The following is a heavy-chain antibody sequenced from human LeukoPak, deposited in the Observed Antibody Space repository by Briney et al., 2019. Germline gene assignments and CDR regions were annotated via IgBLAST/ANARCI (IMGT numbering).Heavy chain of an antibody. CDR1: GGSISSYY. Sequence: SETLSLTCTVSGGSISSYYWSWIRQPPGKGLEWIGYIYCSGSTNYNPSLKSRVTISVDTSKNQFSLKLCSVTAADTAVYYCARDRSLGEQLEFDYWGQGTLVTVSS. CDR3: ARDRSLGEQLEFDY. D-gene: IGHD6-13*01. CDR2: IYCSGST. V-gene: IGHV4-59*01. J-gene: IGHJ4*02.